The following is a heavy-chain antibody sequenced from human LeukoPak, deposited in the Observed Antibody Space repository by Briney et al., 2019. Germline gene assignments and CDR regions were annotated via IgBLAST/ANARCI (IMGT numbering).Heavy chain of an antibody. CDR1: GFTFSNAW. CDR2: IKSKTDGGTT. D-gene: IGHD3-10*01. V-gene: IGHV3-15*01. CDR3: TTVSLVRGYNWFDP. J-gene: IGHJ5*02. Sequence: GGSLRLSCAASGFTFSNAWMSWVRQAPGKGLEWVGRIKSKTDGGTTDYAAPVKGRFTISRDDSKSTLYLQMNSLKTEDTAVYYCTTVSLVRGYNWFDPWGQGTLVTVSS.